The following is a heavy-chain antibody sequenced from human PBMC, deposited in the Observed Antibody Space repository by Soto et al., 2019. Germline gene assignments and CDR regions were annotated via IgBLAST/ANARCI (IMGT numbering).Heavy chain of an antibody. CDR3: VKGNYGDYPGGADY. CDR1: GFTFSSYA. J-gene: IGHJ4*02. Sequence: EVQLLESGGGLVQPGGSLRLSCAASGFTFSSYAMSWVRQAPGKGLEWVSAISGSGGSTYYADSGKGRFTISRDNSKNTLYLQMNSLRAEDTAVYYCVKGNYGDYPGGADYWGQGTLVTVSS. D-gene: IGHD4-17*01. CDR2: ISGSGGST. V-gene: IGHV3-23*01.